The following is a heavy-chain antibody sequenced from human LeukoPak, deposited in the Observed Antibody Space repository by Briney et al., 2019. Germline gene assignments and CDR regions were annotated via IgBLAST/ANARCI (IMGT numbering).Heavy chain of an antibody. D-gene: IGHD6-13*01. V-gene: IGHV4-31*03. CDR3: ARHGYSSSWYGGVAVAGTTY. J-gene: IGHJ4*02. CDR1: GGSINSGGYY. Sequence: SQTLSLTCTVSGGSINSGGYYWSWIRQHPGKGLEWIGYIFYSGSTYYNPSLKSRVSISVDTSKNQFSLKLSSVTAADTAVYYCARHGYSSSWYGGVAVAGTTYWGQGTLVTVSS. CDR2: IFYSGST.